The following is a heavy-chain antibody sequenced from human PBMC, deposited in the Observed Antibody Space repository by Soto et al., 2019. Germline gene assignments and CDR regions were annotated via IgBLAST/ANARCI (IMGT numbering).Heavy chain of an antibody. J-gene: IGHJ5*02. CDR1: GYTFTRYG. CDR3: ARVVGALGHWYDP. CDR2: ISAYNGNT. V-gene: IGHV1-18*01. Sequence: QVQLVQSGGEVKKPGASVKVSCKASGYTFTRYGISWVRQAPGQGLEWMGRISAYNGNTNYAKMLQGRVTMTTDTSTSKAYMELRRLRSDETAVYYCARVVGALGHWYDPWGQGTLVTVSS. D-gene: IGHD1-26*01.